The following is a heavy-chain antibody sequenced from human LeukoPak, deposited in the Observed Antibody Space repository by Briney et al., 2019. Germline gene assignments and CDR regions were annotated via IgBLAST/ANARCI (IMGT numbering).Heavy chain of an antibody. CDR2: INARGDT. V-gene: IGHV4-34*01. CDR1: GWSFNDYY. Sequence: SETLSLTCAVYGWSFNDYYWNWIRQPPGKGLEWIGEINARGDTNYNPSLKSRVTTSVDTSKNQFSLRLTSMIAADTALYYCARGQVPAARGYNWFDPWGQGTLVTGSS. D-gene: IGHD2-2*01. J-gene: IGHJ5*02. CDR3: ARGQVPAARGYNWFDP.